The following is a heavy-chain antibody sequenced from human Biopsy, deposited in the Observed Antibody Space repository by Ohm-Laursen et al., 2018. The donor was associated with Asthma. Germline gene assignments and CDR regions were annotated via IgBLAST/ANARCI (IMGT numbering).Heavy chain of an antibody. CDR1: GYTFNSAG. CDR2: ISVYNGNT. Sequence: ASVKVSCKTSGYTFNSAGITWVRQAPGQGLEWMGRISVYNGNTKVAQKLQDRVTMITDTSTSTVYMELRSLRSDDTAVYFCARAVDYSHYYGIDVWGQGTTVTVS. CDR3: ARAVDYSHYYGIDV. J-gene: IGHJ6*02. D-gene: IGHD3-10*01. V-gene: IGHV1-18*01.